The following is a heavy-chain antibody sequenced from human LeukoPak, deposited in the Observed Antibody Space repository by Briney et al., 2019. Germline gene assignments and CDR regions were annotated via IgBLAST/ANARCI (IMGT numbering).Heavy chain of an antibody. CDR3: ARGGWLQLGNWFDP. D-gene: IGHD5-24*01. CDR2: INHSGST. CDR1: GGSFSGYY. Sequence: SETLSLTCAVYGGSFSGYYWSWIRQPPGKGLEWIGEINHSGSTNYNPSLKSRVTISVDTSKNQSPLKLSSVTAADTAVYYCARGGWLQLGNWFDPWGQGTLVTVSS. V-gene: IGHV4-34*01. J-gene: IGHJ5*02.